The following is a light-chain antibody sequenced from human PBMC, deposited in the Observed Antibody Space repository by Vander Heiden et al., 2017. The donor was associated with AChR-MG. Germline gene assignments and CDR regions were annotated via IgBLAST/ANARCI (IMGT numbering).Light chain of an antibody. CDR1: SSDVGGYNY. CDR3: SSYTSSSTLGYV. Sequence: QSALTQSASVSGSPGQSITIPWTGTSSDVGGYNYVSWYQQHPGKATKLMIYDVSKRPSGVSNRFSGSKSGNTASLTISGLQAEDEADYYCSSYTSSSTLGYVFGTGTKVTVL. V-gene: IGLV2-14*01. J-gene: IGLJ1*01. CDR2: DVS.